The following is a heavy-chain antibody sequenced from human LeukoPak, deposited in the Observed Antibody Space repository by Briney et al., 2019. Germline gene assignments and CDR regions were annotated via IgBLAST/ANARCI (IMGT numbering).Heavy chain of an antibody. CDR2: IDSGSNNI. J-gene: IGHJ4*02. Sequence: PGGSLRLSCAASGFTFSTYSMNWVRQAPGKGLEWVSGIDSGSNNIHYADSVKGRFTISRDSSKNTLYLQMNSLRAEDTAVYYCAKRGFGDYSSYFDYWGQGTLVTVSS. D-gene: IGHD4-11*01. V-gene: IGHV3-48*01. CDR3: AKRGFGDYSSYFDY. CDR1: GFTFSTYS.